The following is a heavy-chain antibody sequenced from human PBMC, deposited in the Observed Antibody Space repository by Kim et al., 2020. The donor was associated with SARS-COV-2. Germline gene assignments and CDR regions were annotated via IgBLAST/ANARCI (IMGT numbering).Heavy chain of an antibody. CDR3: AKWVNSGSFLGPFDH. V-gene: IGHV3-11*04. Sequence: GVSLRLSCAASGFTFSAYSMSWVRQAPGKGLEWIAYISNSGTTYSSDSVKGRFIISRDNDKNSVFLQLNNVRVDDSAVYFCAKWVNSGSFLGPFDHWGQG. CDR2: ISNSGTT. J-gene: IGHJ4*02. CDR1: GFTFSAYS. D-gene: IGHD1-26*01.